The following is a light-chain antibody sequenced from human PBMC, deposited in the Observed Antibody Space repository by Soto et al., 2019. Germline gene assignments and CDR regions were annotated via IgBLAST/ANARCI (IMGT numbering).Light chain of an antibody. J-gene: IGKJ2*01. CDR2: DTF. CDR3: QQRINLPYT. CDR1: QSVSSY. V-gene: IGKV3-11*01. Sequence: EVVLTQSPGTLSLSPGERATLSCRASQSVSSYLAWFQQKPGQAPRLLIYDTFNRATGISDRFSGSVSGTDFTLTISSLEPEDFAVYYCQQRINLPYTFGLGTKVEIK.